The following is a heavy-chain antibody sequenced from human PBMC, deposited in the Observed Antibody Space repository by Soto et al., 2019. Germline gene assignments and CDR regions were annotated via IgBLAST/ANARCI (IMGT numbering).Heavy chain of an antibody. CDR2: ISRSSSTI. Sequence: GGSLRLSCAASGFTFSTYSMNWVRQAPGKGLEWVSYISRSSSTIYYADSMKGRFTISGDNAKNSLYLQMNSLRAEDTALYYCARARSTGIEFALEYWGLGTLVTVSS. CDR1: GFTFSTYS. CDR3: ARARSTGIEFALEY. V-gene: IGHV3-48*01. J-gene: IGHJ4*02. D-gene: IGHD3-10*01.